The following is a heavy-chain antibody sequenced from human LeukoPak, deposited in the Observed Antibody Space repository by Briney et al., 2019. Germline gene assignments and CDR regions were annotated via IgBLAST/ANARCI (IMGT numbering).Heavy chain of an antibody. CDR3: ARGRSGLAAAGTYDY. CDR1: GYTFTSSD. D-gene: IGHD6-13*01. J-gene: IGHJ4*02. V-gene: IGHV1-8*01. CDR2: INPKSGRT. Sequence: ASVKVSCKASGYTFTSSDINWVRQATGQGLEWMGWINPKSGRTGDAKKFQARVSMTMNTSISTAYMEVSGPRFEDTAVYYCARGRSGLAAAGTYDYWGQGTLITVSS.